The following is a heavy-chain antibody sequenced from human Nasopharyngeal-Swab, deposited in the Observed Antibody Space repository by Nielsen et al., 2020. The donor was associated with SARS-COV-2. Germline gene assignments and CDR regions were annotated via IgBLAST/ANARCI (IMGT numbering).Heavy chain of an antibody. Sequence: WIRQPPGKGLEWIGYIYHSGSTYYNPSLKSRVTISVDRSKNQFSLKLSSVTAADTAVYYCARDRVTGFLGKVCDEEGRDGWGQGKKGKVSS. V-gene: IGHV4-30-2*01. CDR3: ARDRVTGFLGKVCDEEGRDG. J-gene: IGHJ6*01. D-gene: IGHD3-3*01. CDR2: IYHSGST.